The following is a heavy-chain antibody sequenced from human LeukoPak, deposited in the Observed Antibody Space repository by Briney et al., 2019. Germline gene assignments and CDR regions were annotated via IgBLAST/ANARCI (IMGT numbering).Heavy chain of an antibody. V-gene: IGHV3-23*01. Sequence: PGGSLRLSCAASGFTFRNYGMNWVRQAPGKGLEWVSVIGTSGAYIYYADSVKGRFTISRDNSQNTLFLHMNSLRAEDTAVYFCARRPRDTSGYYLGAFHAWGQGTTVTVSS. CDR1: GFTFRNYG. D-gene: IGHD3-22*01. CDR2: IGTSGAYI. CDR3: ARRPRDTSGYYLGAFHA. J-gene: IGHJ3*01.